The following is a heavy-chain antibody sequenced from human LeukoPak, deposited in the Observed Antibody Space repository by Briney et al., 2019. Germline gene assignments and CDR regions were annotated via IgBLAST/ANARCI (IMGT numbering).Heavy chain of an antibody. CDR1: GGSIGHFH. Sequence: SETLSLTCTVSGGSIGHFHWSWIRQPPGKGLEWIGSVYYSGRTNYNPSLKSRVTISVDTSKNQFSLKVNYVTAADTAVYYCARDDMAVADDGYSWFEPWGQGILVTVSS. D-gene: IGHD6-19*01. CDR3: ARDDMAVADDGYSWFEP. CDR2: VYYSGRT. V-gene: IGHV4-59*12. J-gene: IGHJ5*02.